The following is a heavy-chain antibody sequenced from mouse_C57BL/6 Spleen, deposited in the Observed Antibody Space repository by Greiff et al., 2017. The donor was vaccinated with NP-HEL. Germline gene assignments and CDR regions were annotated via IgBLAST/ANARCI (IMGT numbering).Heavy chain of an antibody. CDR1: GYTFTSYW. V-gene: IGHV1-53*01. CDR2: INPSNGGT. J-gene: IGHJ3*01. D-gene: IGHD2-4*01. Sequence: QVQLKQPGTELVKPGASVKLSCKASGYTFTSYWMHWVKQRPGQGLEWIGNINPSNGGTNYNEKFKSKATLTVDKSSSTAYMQLSSLTSEDSAVYYCARSRYYDYDVRFAYWGQGTLVTVSA. CDR3: ARSRYYDYDVRFAY.